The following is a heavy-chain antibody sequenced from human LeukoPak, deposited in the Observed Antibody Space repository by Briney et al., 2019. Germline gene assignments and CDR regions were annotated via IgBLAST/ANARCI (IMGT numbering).Heavy chain of an antibody. D-gene: IGHD3-22*01. Sequence: QPGRSLRLACAASGFTFSSHVMHWVRQAPGKGLEWVAVISHDGTYKYYTESVKGRFTISRDNSKNTLYLQMNSLRAEDTAVYYCARDLSSGYSTFDYWGQGTLVTVSS. V-gene: IGHV3-30*10. CDR1: GFTFSSHV. J-gene: IGHJ4*02. CDR2: ISHDGTYK. CDR3: ARDLSSGYSTFDY.